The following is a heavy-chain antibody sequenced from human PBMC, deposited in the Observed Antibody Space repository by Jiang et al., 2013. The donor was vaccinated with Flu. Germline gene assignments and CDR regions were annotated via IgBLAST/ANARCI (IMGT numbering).Heavy chain of an antibody. Sequence: GSGLVKPSETLSLTCTVSGGSISSSSYYWGWIRQPPGKGLEWIGSIYYSGSTYYNPSLKSRVTISVDTSKNQFSLKLSSVTAADTAVYYCARGYYDSSGYYYKFDYWGQGTLVTVSS. V-gene: IGHV4-39*01. CDR2: IYYSGST. J-gene: IGHJ4*02. CDR1: GGSISSSSYY. CDR3: ARGYYDSSGYYYKFDY. D-gene: IGHD3-22*01.